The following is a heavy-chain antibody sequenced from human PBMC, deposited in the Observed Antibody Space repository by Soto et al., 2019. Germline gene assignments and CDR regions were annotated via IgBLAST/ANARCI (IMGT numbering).Heavy chain of an antibody. J-gene: IGHJ5*02. CDR3: ARRGGDDFWIGYWFDX. D-gene: IGHD3-3*01. CDR1: GYTFTSYD. CDR2: MNSNSGNT. Sequence: VSLKVSCKASGYTFTSYDINWVRQATGQGLEWMGFMNSNSGNTGYAQKFQGRVTMTRNTSISTAYMDLSSLRSEDTAVYYCARRGGDDFWIGYWFDXWGQGTLFTVSX. V-gene: IGHV1-8*01.